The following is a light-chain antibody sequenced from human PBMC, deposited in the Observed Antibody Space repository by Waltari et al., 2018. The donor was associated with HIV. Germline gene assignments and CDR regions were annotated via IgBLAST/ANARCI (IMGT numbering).Light chain of an antibody. V-gene: IGLV3-10*01. J-gene: IGLJ1*01. CDR2: NDN. Sequence: SYALTQPRSVSVSPDQTATITCSGDALTKKPVYWYRQKPGQAPLLVIFNDNRRPSGIPESFFGSKSWTLATLTIMGAQVEDEAEYYCYSTDSSYSHKGVFGAGTLLSVL. CDR3: YSTDSSYSHKGV. CDR1: ALTKKP.